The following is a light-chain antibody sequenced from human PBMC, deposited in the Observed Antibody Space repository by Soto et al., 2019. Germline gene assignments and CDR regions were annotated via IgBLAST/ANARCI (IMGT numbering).Light chain of an antibody. J-gene: IGLJ2*01. CDR2: QDS. CDR3: QAWDSSTPVV. Sequence: SYELTQPPSVSVSPGQTASITCSGDKLGDKYACWYQQKPGQSPVLVIYQDSKRPSGIPERFSGSNSGNTATLTISGTQAMDEADYYCQAWDSSTPVVFGGGTKL. V-gene: IGLV3-1*01. CDR1: KLGDKY.